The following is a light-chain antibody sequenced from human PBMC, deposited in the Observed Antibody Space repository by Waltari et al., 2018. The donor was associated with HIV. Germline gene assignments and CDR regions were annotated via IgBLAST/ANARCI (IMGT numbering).Light chain of an antibody. V-gene: IGLV6-57*01. J-gene: IGLJ2*01. Sequence: NFMLTQPHSVSESPGKTVTISCTRSGGSIASNYVQWYQQRPGSSPTTVIYKDDQRPSGVPDRFSGSIDSSSNSASLTISGLRTEDEADYYCQSYDNENPVLFGGGTKLTVL. CDR1: GGSIASNY. CDR3: QSYDNENPVL. CDR2: KDD.